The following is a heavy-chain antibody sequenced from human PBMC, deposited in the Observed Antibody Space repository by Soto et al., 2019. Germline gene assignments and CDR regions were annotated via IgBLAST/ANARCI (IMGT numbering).Heavy chain of an antibody. J-gene: IGHJ6*02. CDR2: ISGSGGST. V-gene: IGHV3-23*04. CDR3: PNVGYISSSYGMDV. Sequence: EVQRVESGGGLVQPGGSLRLSCAASGFTFSSYATSWVRQAPGKGLEWVSAISGSGGSTYYADSVKGRFTISRDNSKNTLYLQMNSLRAEDTAVYYCPNVGYISSSYGMDVWGHGTTVTVSS. CDR1: GFTFSSYA. D-gene: IGHD6-13*01.